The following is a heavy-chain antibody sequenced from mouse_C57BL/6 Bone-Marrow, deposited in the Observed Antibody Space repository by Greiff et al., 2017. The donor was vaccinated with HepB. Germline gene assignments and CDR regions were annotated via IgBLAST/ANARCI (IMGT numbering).Heavy chain of an antibody. J-gene: IGHJ3*01. D-gene: IGHD2-4*01. CDR3: ARKIYYDYDAWFAY. CDR2: IDPSDSET. V-gene: IGHV1-52*01. CDR1: GYTFTSYW. Sequence: QVQLQQPGAELVRPGSSVKLSCKASGYTFTSYWMHWVKQRPIQGLEWIGNIDPSDSETHYNQKFKDKATLTVDKSSSTAYMQLSSLTSDVSSVYYGARKIYYDYDAWFAYWGQGTLVTVSA.